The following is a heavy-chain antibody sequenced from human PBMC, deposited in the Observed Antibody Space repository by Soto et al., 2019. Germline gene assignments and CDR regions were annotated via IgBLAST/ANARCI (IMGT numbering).Heavy chain of an antibody. CDR2: IIPIFGTA. Sequence: ASVKVSCKASGGTFSSYAISWVRQAPGQGLEWMGGIIPIFGTANYAQKFQGRVTITADESTSTAYMELSSLRSEDTAVYYCARDLLTRHVYSCSSYYYYYGMDVWGQGTTVPVSS. D-gene: IGHD6-6*01. CDR1: GGTFSSYA. CDR3: ARDLLTRHVYSCSSYYYYYGMDV. J-gene: IGHJ6*02. V-gene: IGHV1-69*13.